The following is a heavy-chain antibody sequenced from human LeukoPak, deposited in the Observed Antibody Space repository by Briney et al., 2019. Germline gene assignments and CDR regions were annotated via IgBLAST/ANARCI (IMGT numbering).Heavy chain of an antibody. CDR3: AKDTEYYDSSGYYPPDY. D-gene: IGHD3-22*01. CDR1: GFTFSSYA. J-gene: IGHJ4*02. CDR2: ISGSGGST. Sequence: GGSLRLSCAASGFTFSSYAMSRVRQAPGKGLEWVSAISGSGGSTYYADSVKGRFTISRDNSKNTLYLQMNSLRAEDTAVYYCAKDTEYYDSSGYYPPDYWGQGTLVTVSS. V-gene: IGHV3-23*01.